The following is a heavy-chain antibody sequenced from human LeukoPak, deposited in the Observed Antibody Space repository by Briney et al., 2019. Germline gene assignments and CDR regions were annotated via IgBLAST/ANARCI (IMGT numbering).Heavy chain of an antibody. V-gene: IGHV3-66*01. CDR3: ARAVKYCSGGSCYLPINYYYGMDV. Sequence: GGSLRLSCAASGFTVSSNYMNWVRQAPGKGLEWVSVIYSGGSTYYADSVKGRFTISRDNSKNTLYLQMNSLRAEDTAVYYCARAVKYCSGGSCYLPINYYYGMDVWGQGTTVTVSS. CDR2: IYSGGST. CDR1: GFTVSSNY. J-gene: IGHJ6*02. D-gene: IGHD2-15*01.